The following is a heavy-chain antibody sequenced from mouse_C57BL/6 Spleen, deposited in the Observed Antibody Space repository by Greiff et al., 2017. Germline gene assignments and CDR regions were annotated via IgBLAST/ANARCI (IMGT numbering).Heavy chain of an antibody. Sequence: QVQLQQPGAELVKPGASVKLSCKASGYTFTSYWMHWVKQRPGRGLEWIGRVDPNRGGTKYNEKFTSKATLTVDKPSSTPYMQLSSLTSEDSAVYYGARAHYYGYYFDYWGQGTTLTVSS. D-gene: IGHD1-2*01. V-gene: IGHV1-72*01. CDR2: VDPNRGGT. CDR1: GYTFTSYW. J-gene: IGHJ2*01. CDR3: ARAHYYGYYFDY.